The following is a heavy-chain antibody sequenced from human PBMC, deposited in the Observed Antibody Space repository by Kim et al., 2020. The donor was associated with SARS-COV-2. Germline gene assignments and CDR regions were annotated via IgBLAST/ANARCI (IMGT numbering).Heavy chain of an antibody. CDR2: IHSGGST. D-gene: IGHD1-1*01. V-gene: IGHV4-4*07. Sequence: SETLSLTCAVSGGSISNYYWSWIRQAAGKGLEWIGRIHSGGSTNYNPSLKSRVTISVDTSNNQISLQLRSVTAADTALYYCAKMSTISTNFECWGQGTLVTVSS. CDR3: AKMSTISTNFEC. J-gene: IGHJ4*02. CDR1: GGSISNYY.